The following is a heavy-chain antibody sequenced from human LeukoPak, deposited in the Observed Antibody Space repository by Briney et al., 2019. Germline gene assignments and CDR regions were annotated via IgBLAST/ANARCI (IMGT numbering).Heavy chain of an antibody. D-gene: IGHD2-15*01. CDR3: ARVRRDPFGYCSGGSRYSWGTYDY. V-gene: IGHV4-34*01. J-gene: IGHJ4*02. CDR1: GWSFSGYY. Sequence: SETLSLTCAVYGWSFSGYYWSWIRQPPGKGLEWIGEINHSGSTNYNPSIKSRLTTSVDTSKNQFSLKLSSVTAADTAVYYCARVRRDPFGYCSGGSRYSWGTYDYWGQETLDSVSS. CDR2: INHSGST.